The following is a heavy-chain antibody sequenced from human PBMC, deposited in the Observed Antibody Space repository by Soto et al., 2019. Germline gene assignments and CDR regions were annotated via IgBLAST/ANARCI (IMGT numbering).Heavy chain of an antibody. J-gene: IGHJ3*02. CDR1: GFTFSTYW. V-gene: IGHV3-7*03. D-gene: IGHD1-26*01. CDR2: IRQDGSEK. CDR3: ARGGRRSGSYADAFDI. Sequence: QPGGSLRLSCAASGFTFSTYWMSWVRQAPGKGLEWVADIRQDGSEKYYVDSVKGRFTISRDNAKNSLYLQMNSLRAEDTAVYYCARGGRRSGSYADAFDIWGQGTMVT.